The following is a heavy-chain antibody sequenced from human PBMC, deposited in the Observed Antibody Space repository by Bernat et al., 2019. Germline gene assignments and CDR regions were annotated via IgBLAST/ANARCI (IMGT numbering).Heavy chain of an antibody. CDR2: IWYDGSNK. CDR1: GFTFSSYG. CDR3: ARDGSSGWYQYFDY. Sequence: QVQLVESGGGVVQPGRSLRLSCAASGFTFSSYGIHWVRQAPGKGLEWVAVIWYDGSNKYYADSVKGRFTISRDNSKNTLYLQMNSLRAEDTAVYYCARDGSSGWYQYFDYWGQGTLVTVSS. D-gene: IGHD6-19*01. J-gene: IGHJ4*02. V-gene: IGHV3-33*01.